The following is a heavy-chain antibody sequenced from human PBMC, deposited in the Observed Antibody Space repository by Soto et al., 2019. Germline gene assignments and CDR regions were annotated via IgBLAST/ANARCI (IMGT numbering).Heavy chain of an antibody. D-gene: IGHD6-13*01. CDR2: ISSSSSYI. CDR3: ATDGVAAAGHYYFDY. Sequence: EVQLVESGGGLVKPGGSLRLSCAASGFTFSSYSMNWVRQAPWKGLEWVSSISSSSSYIYYADSVKGRFTISRDNAKNSLYLQMNRLRAEDTAVYYCATDGVAAAGHYYFDYWGQGPLVTVSS. CDR1: GFTFSSYS. J-gene: IGHJ4*02. V-gene: IGHV3-21*01.